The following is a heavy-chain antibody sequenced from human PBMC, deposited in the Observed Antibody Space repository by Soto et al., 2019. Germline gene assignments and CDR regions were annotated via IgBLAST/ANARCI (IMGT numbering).Heavy chain of an antibody. V-gene: IGHV1-24*01. Sequence: ASVKVSCKVSGYTLTELSMHWVRQAPGKGLEWMGGFDPEDGETIYAQKFQGRVTMTEDTSTDTAYMELSSLRSEDTAVYYCARDFRNSCTGTRCIYFDYWGQGTLVTVSS. J-gene: IGHJ4*02. CDR2: FDPEDGET. CDR3: ARDFRNSCTGTRCIYFDY. D-gene: IGHD2-2*01. CDR1: GYTLTELS.